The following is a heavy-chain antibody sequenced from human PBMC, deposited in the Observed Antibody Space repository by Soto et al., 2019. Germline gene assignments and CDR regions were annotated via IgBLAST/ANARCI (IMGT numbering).Heavy chain of an antibody. J-gene: IGHJ4*02. Sequence: VGSLRLSCAASWFTVSSNYMSWVRQAPGKGLEWVSVIYSGGSTYYADSVKGRFTISRDNSKNTLYLQMNSLRAEDTAVYYCARGGRSADYWGQGTLVTVSS. D-gene: IGHD1-26*01. CDR1: WFTVSSNY. CDR3: ARGGRSADY. V-gene: IGHV3-53*01. CDR2: IYSGGST.